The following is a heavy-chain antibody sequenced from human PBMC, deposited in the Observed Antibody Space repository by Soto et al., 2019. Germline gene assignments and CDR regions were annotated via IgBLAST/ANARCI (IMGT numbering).Heavy chain of an antibody. Sequence: VQLVQSGAEVKKPGASVKVSCKASGYTFNTYDINWVRQAPGQGLEWMGWVNPHSGDTVYARKFQGRITMTTNTSISTAYLDLSRLTSEDTAIYYCARADAWNYIYRVDPWGQGTLVTVAS. CDR3: ARADAWNYIYRVDP. J-gene: IGHJ5*02. D-gene: IGHD1-7*01. V-gene: IGHV1-8*01. CDR2: VNPHSGDT. CDR1: GYTFNTYD.